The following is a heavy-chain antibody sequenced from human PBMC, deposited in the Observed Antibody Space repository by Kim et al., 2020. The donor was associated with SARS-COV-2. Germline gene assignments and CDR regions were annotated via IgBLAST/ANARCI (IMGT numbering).Heavy chain of an antibody. J-gene: IGHJ4*02. V-gene: IGHV3-30*03. CDR3: AILSGYSGYDRAGSY. CDR2: ISYDGSNK. CDR1: GFTFSSYG. Sequence: GGSLRLSCAASGFTFSSYGMHWVRQAPGKGLEWVAVISYDGSNKYYADSVKGRFTISRDNSKNTLYLQMNSLRAEDTAVYYCAILSGYSGYDRAGSYWGQGTLVTVSS. D-gene: IGHD5-12*01.